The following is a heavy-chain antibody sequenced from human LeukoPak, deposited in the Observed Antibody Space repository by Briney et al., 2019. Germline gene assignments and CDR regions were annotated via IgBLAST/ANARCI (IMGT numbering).Heavy chain of an antibody. V-gene: IGHV3-23*01. Sequence: GGSLRLSCAASGFTFSNVWMSWVRHAPGMGLEWVSAISGSGGSTYYADSVKGRFTISRDDSKNTLYLQMNSLRAEDTAVYYCANIAAAGSTPFDYWGQGTLVTVSS. CDR2: ISGSGGST. J-gene: IGHJ4*02. CDR1: GFTFSNVW. CDR3: ANIAAAGSTPFDY. D-gene: IGHD6-13*01.